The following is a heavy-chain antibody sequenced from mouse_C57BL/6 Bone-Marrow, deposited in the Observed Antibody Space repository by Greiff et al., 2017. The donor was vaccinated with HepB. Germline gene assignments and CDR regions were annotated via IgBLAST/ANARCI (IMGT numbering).Heavy chain of an antibody. CDR2: IDPENGDT. Sequence: VQLQQSGAELVRPGASVKLSCTASGFNIKDDYMHWVKQRPEPGLEWIGWIDPENGDTEYASKFQGKATITADTSSNTAYLQLSSLTSEATAVYYCTTDGSSWGDYWGQGTAVTVSS. CDR1: GFNIKDDY. CDR3: TTDGSSWGDY. J-gene: IGHJ4*01. V-gene: IGHV14-4*01. D-gene: IGHD1-1*01.